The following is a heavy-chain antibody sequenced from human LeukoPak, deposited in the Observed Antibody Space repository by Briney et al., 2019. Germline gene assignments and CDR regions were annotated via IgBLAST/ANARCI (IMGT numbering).Heavy chain of an antibody. J-gene: IGHJ4*02. D-gene: IGHD7-27*01. Sequence: ETLSLTCTVSGGSISRYYWGWIRQPPGKGLEWIGSVHYSGSTHFNPSLKSRLSISVDTSKNQFSLKLNSVTAADTAVYYCARPAAGDLSPFDHWGQGTLVPVSS. CDR2: VHYSGST. CDR3: ARPAAGDLSPFDH. CDR1: GGSISRYY. V-gene: IGHV4-59*08.